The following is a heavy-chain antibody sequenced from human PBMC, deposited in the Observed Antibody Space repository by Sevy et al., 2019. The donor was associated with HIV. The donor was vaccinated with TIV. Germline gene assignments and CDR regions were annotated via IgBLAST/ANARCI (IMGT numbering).Heavy chain of an antibody. D-gene: IGHD2-21*01. V-gene: IGHV3-30*02. CDR3: VKEGGGEGGDH. J-gene: IGHJ4*02. CDR1: GFSFSSYG. CDR2: IQYDGSNK. Sequence: GGSLRLSCAASGFSFSSYGMHWVRRAPGKGLEWMSYIQYDGSNKDYADSVKGRFTISRDNSKNTLYLQMNSLGVEDTAVFYCVKEGGGEGGDHWGQGTLVTVSS.